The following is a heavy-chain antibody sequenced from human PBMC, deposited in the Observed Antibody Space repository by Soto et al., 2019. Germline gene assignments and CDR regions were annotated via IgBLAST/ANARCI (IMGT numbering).Heavy chain of an antibody. J-gene: IGHJ3*02. V-gene: IGHV1-46*03. Sequence: QVHLVQSGAEVKKPGASVKVSCKASGYTFTSYYVHWVRQAPGQGLEWMGKISPSGFSTNYAQKFQARVSMIRDTSSSTVYMELTGLHSEDTAVYYCASRGSGQQLDAFDIWGQGTVVTVSS. CDR3: ASRGSGQQLDAFDI. CDR2: ISPSGFST. CDR1: GYTFTSYY. D-gene: IGHD6-13*01.